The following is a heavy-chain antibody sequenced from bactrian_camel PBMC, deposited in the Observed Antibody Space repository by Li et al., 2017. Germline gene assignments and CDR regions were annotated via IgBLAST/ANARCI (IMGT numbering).Heavy chain of an antibody. CDR2: IYTGGGST. Sequence: DVQLVESGGGLVQPGGSLRLSCAASGFTFSRATMSWVRQAPGKGLEWVSSIYTGGGSTYYADSVKGRFTISKDNAKNTVYLQMNSLKSEDTALYYCVTPLDSETRVRRLVIGARGPRSPSP. D-gene: IGHD1*01. CDR3: VTPLDSETRVRRLV. J-gene: IGHJ6*01. V-gene: IGHV3S2*01. CDR1: GFTFSRAT.